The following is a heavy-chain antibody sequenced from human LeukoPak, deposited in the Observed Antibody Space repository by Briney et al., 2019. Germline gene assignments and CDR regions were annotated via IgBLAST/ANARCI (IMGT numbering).Heavy chain of an antibody. J-gene: IGHJ4*02. CDR3: ARGIAARRGDY. D-gene: IGHD6-6*01. V-gene: IGHV1-2*02. CDR1: GYTFTGYY. Sequence: ASVKVSCKASGYTFTGYYMHWVRQAPGQGLEWMGWINPNRGGTNYAQKFQGRVTMTRDTSISTAYMELRRLRSDDTAVYYCARGIAARRGDYWGQGTLVTVSS. CDR2: INPNRGGT.